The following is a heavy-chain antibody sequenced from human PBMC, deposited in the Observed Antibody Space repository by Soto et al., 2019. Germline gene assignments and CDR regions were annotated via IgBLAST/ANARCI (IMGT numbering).Heavy chain of an antibody. CDR2: IYPGDSDT. V-gene: IGHV5-51*01. D-gene: IGHD3-22*01. CDR3: ARSGPDYYYSSGYYKWFDP. Sequence: GESLKISFKGSGYSFTSYLICWVRQMPVKGLEWMGIIYPGDSDTRYSPSFQGQVTISADKSISTAYLQWSSLKASYTPMYYCARSGPDYYYSSGYYKWFDPFGQGTLVTVCS. J-gene: IGHJ5*01. CDR1: GYSFTSYL.